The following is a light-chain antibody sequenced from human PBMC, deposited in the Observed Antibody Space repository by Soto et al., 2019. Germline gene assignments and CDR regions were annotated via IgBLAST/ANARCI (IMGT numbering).Light chain of an antibody. J-gene: IGKJ5*01. CDR1: QSVSSSY. Sequence: EIVLTQSPGTLSLCPWEIATLSCRASQSVSSSYLAWYQQLPGQPPKLLIFGASSRAIGIADRFSGSGSGTDFTLTISRLEPEDFALYYCQHYRAAPITFGRGTRLEIK. V-gene: IGKV3-20*01. CDR3: QHYRAAPIT. CDR2: GAS.